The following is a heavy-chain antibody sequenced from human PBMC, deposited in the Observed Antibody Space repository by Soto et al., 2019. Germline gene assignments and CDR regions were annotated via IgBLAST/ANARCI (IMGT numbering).Heavy chain of an antibody. V-gene: IGHV3-30*04. CDR1: GFTFSIYS. J-gene: IGHJ1*01. Sequence: GGSLRLSCAASGFTFSIYSMRWVRQAPGKGLEWVAFISYYGSNKYYADSEKGRFTISRDNSKNTLYLQMNSLRDEDTAVYYCERALADGGRWYVAEYFEYWGQGTLVTVSS. D-gene: IGHD6-13*01. CDR2: ISYYGSNK. CDR3: ERALADGGRWYVAEYFEY.